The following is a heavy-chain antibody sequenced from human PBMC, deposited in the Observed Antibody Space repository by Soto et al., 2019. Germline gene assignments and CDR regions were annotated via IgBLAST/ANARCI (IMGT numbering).Heavy chain of an antibody. CDR1: GGSFSGYY. CDR2: INNSGST. Sequence: QVQLQQWGAGLLKPSETLSLTCAVYGGSFSGYYWSWIRQTPGKGLEWIGEINNSGSTNYNPSLKSRVTISVDTSRKQFSLKLTPVAAADTAVYYCARGGMEYNFGYLKAYDVWGQGTMVTVSS. J-gene: IGHJ3*01. V-gene: IGHV4-34*01. CDR3: ARGGMEYNFGYLKAYDV. D-gene: IGHD5-18*01.